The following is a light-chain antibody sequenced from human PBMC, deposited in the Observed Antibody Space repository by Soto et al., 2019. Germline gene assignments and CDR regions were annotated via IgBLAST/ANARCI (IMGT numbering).Light chain of an antibody. J-gene: IGKJ5*01. CDR2: GAS. CDR1: QSISSN. V-gene: IGKV3-20*01. CDR3: QQYGSSPLIS. Sequence: TQSPSTLSGSVGDRVTLSCRASQSISSNLAWYQQKPDQAPRLLLFGASTRATGIPDRFSGSGSGRDFTLTISGLEPEDFAVYYCQQYGSSPLISFGQGTRLEIK.